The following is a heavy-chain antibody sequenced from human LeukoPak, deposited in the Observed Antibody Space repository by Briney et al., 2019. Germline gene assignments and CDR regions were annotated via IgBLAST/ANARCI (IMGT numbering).Heavy chain of an antibody. CDR1: GGSFSGYY. D-gene: IGHD3-22*01. V-gene: IGHV4-34*01. CDR2: INHSGTT. J-gene: IGHJ5*02. CDR3: ARDGYYDRWFDP. Sequence: SGTLSLTCAVYGGSFSGYYWSWIRQPPGKGLEWIGEINHSGTTNYNPSLKSRVTISVDTSKNQLSLKLSSVTAADTAVYYCARDGYYDRWFDPWGQGTLVTVSS.